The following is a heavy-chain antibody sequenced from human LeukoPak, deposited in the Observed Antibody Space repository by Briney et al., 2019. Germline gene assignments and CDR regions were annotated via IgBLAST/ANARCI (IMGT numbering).Heavy chain of an antibody. CDR1: GFTFSSYS. CDR3: AKGTGYYYYYGMDV. CDR2: ISSGSSTI. Sequence: GGSLRLSCAASGFTFSSYSMNWVRQAPGKGLEWVSYISSGSSTIYYADSVKGRFTISRDNSKNTLYLQMNSLRAEDTAVYYCAKGTGYYYYYGMDVWGQGTTVTVSS. D-gene: IGHD3/OR15-3a*01. J-gene: IGHJ6*02. V-gene: IGHV3-48*01.